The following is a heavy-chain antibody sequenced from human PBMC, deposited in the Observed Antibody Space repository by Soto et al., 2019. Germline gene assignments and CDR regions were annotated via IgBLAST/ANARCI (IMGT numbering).Heavy chain of an antibody. CDR3: ARGPRFEWYFDL. CDR2: ISYDGSNK. D-gene: IGHD3-16*01. V-gene: IGHV3-30-3*01. CDR1: GFTFSSYV. J-gene: IGHJ2*01. Sequence: QVQLVESGGGVVQPGRSLRLSCAASGFTFSSYVMHWVRQAPGKGLEWVAVISYDGSNKYYADSVKGRFTISRDNSKNTLYLQMNSLRAEDTAVYYCARGPRFEWYFDLWGRGTLVTVSS.